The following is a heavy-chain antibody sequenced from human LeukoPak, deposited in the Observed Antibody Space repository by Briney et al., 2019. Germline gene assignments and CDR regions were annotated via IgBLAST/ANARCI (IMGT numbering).Heavy chain of an antibody. CDR1: GGSISSSSYY. Sequence: PSETLSFTCTVSGGSISSSSYYWGWIRQPPGKGLEWIGSIYYSGSTYYNPSLKSRVTISVDTSKNQFSLKLSSVTAADTAVYYCARDHSGYSGYDFEHYFDFWGQGTLVTVSS. V-gene: IGHV4-39*07. J-gene: IGHJ4*02. CDR2: IYYSGST. D-gene: IGHD5-12*01. CDR3: ARDHSGYSGYDFEHYFDF.